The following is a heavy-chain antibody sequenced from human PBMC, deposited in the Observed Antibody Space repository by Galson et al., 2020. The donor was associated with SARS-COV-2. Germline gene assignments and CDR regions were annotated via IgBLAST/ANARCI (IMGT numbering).Heavy chain of an antibody. CDR2: INQDGSEK. CDR1: GFTFSNYW. V-gene: IGHV3-7*01. J-gene: IGHJ4*02. D-gene: IGHD3-16*01. Sequence: TGGSLRLSCAVSGFTFSNYWMSWVRQAPGKGLEWVANINQDGSEKYYVDSVKGRFTVSRDNAENSLYLQMNSLRAEDTAAYYCARHTSSGGVNAPFGYCGQGTLGTVSS. CDR3: ARHTSSGGVNAPFGY.